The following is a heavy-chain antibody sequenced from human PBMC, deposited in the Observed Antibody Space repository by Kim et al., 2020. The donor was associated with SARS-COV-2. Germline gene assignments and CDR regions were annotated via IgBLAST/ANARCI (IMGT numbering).Heavy chain of an antibody. CDR3: AKAGAYYYDSSDPGDAFDI. Sequence: GRFTISRDNYKNTLYLQMNSLRAEDTAVYYCAKAGAYYYDSSDPGDAFDIWGQGTMVTVSS. V-gene: IGHV3-30*02. D-gene: IGHD3-22*01. J-gene: IGHJ3*02.